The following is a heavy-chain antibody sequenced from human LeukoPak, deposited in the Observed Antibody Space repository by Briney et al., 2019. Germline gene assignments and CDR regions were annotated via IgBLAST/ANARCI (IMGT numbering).Heavy chain of an antibody. CDR3: ARVLSGSLDY. J-gene: IGHJ4*02. D-gene: IGHD1-26*01. CDR2: IYYSGST. Sequence: SETLSLTCTISGGSISSYYWSWIRQPPGKGLEWIGYIYYSGSTNYNPSLKSRVTISVDTSKNQFSLKLSSVTAADTAVYYCARVLSGSLDYWGQGTLVTVSS. V-gene: IGHV4-59*01. CDR1: GGSISSYY.